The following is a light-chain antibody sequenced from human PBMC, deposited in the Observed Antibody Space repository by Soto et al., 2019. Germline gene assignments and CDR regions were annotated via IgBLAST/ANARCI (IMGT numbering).Light chain of an antibody. Sequence: EIVLTQSPDTLSLSPGDGATLSCRASQSVYNYYLAWYQQKPGQAPRLLIHGAFSRATDIPDRFRGRGSGTYFTLTSSRLEPEDFAVYYCLQYGSSVLTFGQGTRVEI. V-gene: IGKV3-20*01. CDR1: QSVYNYY. J-gene: IGKJ1*01. CDR3: LQYGSSVLT. CDR2: GAF.